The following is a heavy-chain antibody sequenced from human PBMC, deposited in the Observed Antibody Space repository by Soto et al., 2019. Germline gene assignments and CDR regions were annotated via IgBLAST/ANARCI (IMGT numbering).Heavy chain of an antibody. CDR1: GFIFSSFP. CDR3: AKSRCSFFYYGMDV. D-gene: IGHD2-2*01. CDR2: IDGGAGRT. V-gene: IGHV3-23*01. Sequence: GGSLRLSCAASGFIFSSFPMNWVRQSPGKGLEWVSGIDGGAGRTYYADSVKGRCTISRDSSKNTIYLQMNSLRAEDTAICYCAKSRCSFFYYGMDVWGQGTTVTVSS. J-gene: IGHJ6*02.